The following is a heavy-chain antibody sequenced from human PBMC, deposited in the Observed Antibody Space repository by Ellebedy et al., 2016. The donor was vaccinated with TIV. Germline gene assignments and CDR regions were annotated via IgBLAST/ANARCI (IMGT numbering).Heavy chain of an antibody. CDR2: ISYDGNNK. CDR3: AKDRITMIVGTGAFDI. V-gene: IGHV3-30*07. J-gene: IGHJ3*02. CDR1: GFTFSHHA. Sequence: GGSLRLSCAASGFTFSHHAFYWVRQAPGKGLEWVTIISYDGNNKFYLDSVEGRFSISRDDSKNTLYLQMNSLRAEDTAVYYCAKDRITMIVGTGAFDIWGQGTMVTVSS. D-gene: IGHD3-22*01.